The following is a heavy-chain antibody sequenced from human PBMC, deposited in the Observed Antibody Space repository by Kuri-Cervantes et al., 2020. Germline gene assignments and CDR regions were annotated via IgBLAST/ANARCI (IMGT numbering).Heavy chain of an antibody. CDR2: IGTAGDT. Sequence: GESLKISCAASGFTFDDYAMHWVRQAPGKGLERVSAIGTAGDTYYPGSVKGRFTISRENAKNSLYLQMNSLRAEDTAVYYCARDRYGDLDYWGQGTLVTVSS. V-gene: IGHV3-13*01. CDR3: ARDRYGDLDY. D-gene: IGHD4-17*01. J-gene: IGHJ4*02. CDR1: GFTFDDYA.